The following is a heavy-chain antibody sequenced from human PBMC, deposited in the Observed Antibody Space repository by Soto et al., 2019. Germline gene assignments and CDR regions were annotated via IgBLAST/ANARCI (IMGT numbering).Heavy chain of an antibody. CDR3: ARDEYYSDSSGYYYSNWFDP. D-gene: IGHD3-22*01. V-gene: IGHV1-69*13. Sequence: SVKVSCKASGGTFSSYAISWVRQAPGQGLEWMGGIIPIFGTANYAQKFQGRVTITADESTSTAYMELSSLRSEDTGVYYCARDEYYSDSSGYYYSNWFDPWGQGTLVTVSS. J-gene: IGHJ5*02. CDR1: GGTFSSYA. CDR2: IIPIFGTA.